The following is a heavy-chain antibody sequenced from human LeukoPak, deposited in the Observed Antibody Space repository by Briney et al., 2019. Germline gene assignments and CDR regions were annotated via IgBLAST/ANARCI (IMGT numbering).Heavy chain of an antibody. D-gene: IGHD2-15*01. V-gene: IGHV3-23*01. Sequence: PGGSLRLSCAASGFPFSRFAMTWVRQAPGKGLEWVSGISGSSESTNYADSVKGRFTISRDNSKNTLYLQMHNLGAADTAVYYCAKGVVAAPDDAFDIWGQGTMVTVSS. CDR1: GFPFSRFA. J-gene: IGHJ3*02. CDR3: AKGVVAAPDDAFDI. CDR2: ISGSSEST.